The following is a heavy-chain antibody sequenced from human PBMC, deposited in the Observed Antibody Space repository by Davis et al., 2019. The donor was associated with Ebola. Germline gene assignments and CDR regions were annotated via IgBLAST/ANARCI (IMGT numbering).Heavy chain of an antibody. D-gene: IGHD5-12*01. CDR1: GYTFTGYY. Sequence: ASVKVSCKASGYTFTGYYMHWVRQAPGQGLEWMGWINPNSGGTNYAQKFQGRVTMTTDTSTSTAYMELRSLRSDDTAVYYCARLTYVDIVATMPFDYWGQGTLVTVSS. CDR2: INPNSGGT. V-gene: IGHV1-2*02. CDR3: ARLTYVDIVATMPFDY. J-gene: IGHJ4*02.